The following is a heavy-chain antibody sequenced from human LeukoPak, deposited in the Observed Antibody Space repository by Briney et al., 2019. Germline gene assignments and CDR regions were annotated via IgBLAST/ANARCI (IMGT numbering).Heavy chain of an antibody. J-gene: IGHJ5*02. CDR1: GGSISSSSYY. CDR2: IYYSGST. D-gene: IGHD2-2*01. CDR3: ARLRYCSSTSCQTGRFDP. V-gene: IGHV4-39*01. Sequence: SETLSLTCTVSGGSISSSSYYWGWIRQPPGKGLEWIGSIYYSGSTYYNPSPKSRVTISVDTSKNQFSLKLSSVTAADTAVYYCARLRYCSSTSCQTGRFDPWGQGTLVTVSS.